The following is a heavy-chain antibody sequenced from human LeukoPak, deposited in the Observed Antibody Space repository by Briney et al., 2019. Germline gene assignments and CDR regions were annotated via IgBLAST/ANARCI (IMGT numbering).Heavy chain of an antibody. CDR2: ISAYNGNT. Sequence: GASVKVSCKASGYSFTNYGISWVRQAPGQGLEWMGWISAYNGNTKYAQKFQGRVTMTTDTSTSTAYMELRSLRSDDTAVYYCARDRASSGYYYQPLDYWGQGTLVTVSS. CDR1: GYSFTNYG. V-gene: IGHV1-18*01. D-gene: IGHD3-22*01. CDR3: ARDRASSGYYYQPLDY. J-gene: IGHJ4*02.